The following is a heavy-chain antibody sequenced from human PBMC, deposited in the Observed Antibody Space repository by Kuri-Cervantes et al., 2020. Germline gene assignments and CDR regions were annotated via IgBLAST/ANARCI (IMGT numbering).Heavy chain of an antibody. D-gene: IGHD6-13*01. CDR3: ADGGSNWYNPFHH. CDR1: GGSISSYY. CDR2: IYYSGST. V-gene: IGHV4-59*08. J-gene: IGHJ4*02. Sequence: GSLRLSCTVSGGSISSYYWSWIRQPPGKGLEWIGYIYYSGSTNYNPSLKSRVTMSVDTSKNQFSLKVSSVTATDTAVYYCADGGSNWYNPFHHWGQGTLVTVSS.